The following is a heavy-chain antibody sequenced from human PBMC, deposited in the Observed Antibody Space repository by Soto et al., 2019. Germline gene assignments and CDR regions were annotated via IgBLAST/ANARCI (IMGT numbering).Heavy chain of an antibody. CDR2: INTDGSER. CDR3: ARDGEGY. Sequence: EVQLVESGGGLVQPGGSLRLSCAASGFTFSSYWMHWVRQVPGEGLVWVSRINTDGSERNYADSVKGRFTVSRDNAKNTQYLQMNSLRVEDMAVYYCARDGEGYWGQGTLVTVSS. J-gene: IGHJ4*02. CDR1: GFTFSSYW. V-gene: IGHV3-74*01. D-gene: IGHD2-15*01.